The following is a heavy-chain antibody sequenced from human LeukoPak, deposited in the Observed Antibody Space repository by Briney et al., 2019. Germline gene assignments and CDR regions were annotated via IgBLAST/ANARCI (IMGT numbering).Heavy chain of an antibody. V-gene: IGHV3-43*01. D-gene: IGHD2-21*02. CDR3: AKEVDCPSDCLFFHS. Sequence: GGSLRLSCAASGFTFDDYTMHWVRQAPGKGLEWVSLINRRGHTFYADSVKGRFTISRDNSRNSVFLQMNSLRPEDTALYHCAKEVDCPSDCLFFHSWGQGTLVTVSS. J-gene: IGHJ4*02. CDR2: INRRGHT. CDR1: GFTFDDYT.